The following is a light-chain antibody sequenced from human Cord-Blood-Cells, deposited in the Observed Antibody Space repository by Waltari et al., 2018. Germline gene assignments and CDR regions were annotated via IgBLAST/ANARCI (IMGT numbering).Light chain of an antibody. CDR1: QGISSY. Sequence: DIQLTQSPSFLSASVGDRVTITCRASQGISSYLAWYQQKPGKAPKLLTDAASTLQSGVPSRFSGSGSGTEFTLTISSLQPEDFATYYCQQLNSYPPFTFGPGTKVDIK. CDR3: QQLNSYPPFT. V-gene: IGKV1-9*01. J-gene: IGKJ3*01. CDR2: AAS.